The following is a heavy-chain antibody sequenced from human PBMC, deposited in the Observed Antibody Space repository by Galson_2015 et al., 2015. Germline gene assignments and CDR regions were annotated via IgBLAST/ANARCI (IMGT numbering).Heavy chain of an antibody. D-gene: IGHD4-17*01. CDR1: GFTFSDYY. CDR2: ISSSSSYT. V-gene: IGHV3-11*06. CDR3: ARDLGDYGDYDRHWFGP. Sequence: SLRLSCAASGFTFSDYYMSWIRQAPGKGLEWVSYISSSSSYTNYADSVKGRFTISRDNAKNSLYLQMNSLRAEDTAVYYCARDLGDYGDYDRHWFGPWGQGTLVTVSS. J-gene: IGHJ5*02.